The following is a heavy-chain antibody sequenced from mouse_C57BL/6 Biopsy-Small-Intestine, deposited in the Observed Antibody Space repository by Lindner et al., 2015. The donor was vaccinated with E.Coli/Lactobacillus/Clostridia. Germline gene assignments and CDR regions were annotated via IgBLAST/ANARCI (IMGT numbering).Heavy chain of an antibody. D-gene: IGHD3-3*01. CDR2: ISSGSSTI. J-gene: IGHJ2*01. CDR1: GFTFSDYG. Sequence: EVQLQESGEALVKPGGSLKLSCAASGFTFSDYGMHWVRQAPEKGLEWIAYISSGSSTIYYADTVKGRFTISRDNAKNTLFLQMTSLRSEDTAMYYCARGTGRGLDYWGQGTTLTVSS. V-gene: IGHV5-17*01. CDR3: ARGTGRGLDY.